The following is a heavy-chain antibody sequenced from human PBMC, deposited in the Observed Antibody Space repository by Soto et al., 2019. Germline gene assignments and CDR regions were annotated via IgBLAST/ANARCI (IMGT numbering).Heavy chain of an antibody. D-gene: IGHD3-22*01. J-gene: IGHJ3*02. Sequence: ASETLSLTCTVSGGSISSYYWSWIGQPPGKGLEWIGYIYYSGSTNYNPSLKSRVTISVNTSKNQFSLKLSSVTAADTAVYYCARDGRYYDSSRNAFDIWGQGTMVTDSS. CDR3: ARDGRYYDSSRNAFDI. CDR1: GGSISSYY. CDR2: IYYSGST. V-gene: IGHV4-59*01.